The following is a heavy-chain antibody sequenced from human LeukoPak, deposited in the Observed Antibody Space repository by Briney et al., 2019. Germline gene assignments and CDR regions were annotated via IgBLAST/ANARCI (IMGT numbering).Heavy chain of an antibody. CDR1: GFTFSSYA. CDR2: ISSNGGST. CDR3: ARDYEGNNSSSWETYYYYYMDV. D-gene: IGHD6-13*01. Sequence: PGGSLRLSCAASGFTFSSYAMHWVRQAPGKGLEYVSAISSNGGSTYYANSVKGRFTISRDNSKNTLYLQMGSLRAEDMAVYYCARDYEGNNSSSWETYYYYYMDVWGKGTTVTISS. J-gene: IGHJ6*03. V-gene: IGHV3-64*01.